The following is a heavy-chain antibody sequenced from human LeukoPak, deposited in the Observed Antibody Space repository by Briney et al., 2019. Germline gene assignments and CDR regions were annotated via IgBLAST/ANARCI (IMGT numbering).Heavy chain of an antibody. Sequence: PGGSLRLSCAASGFTFDEYGMNWVRQAPGKGLEWVSGINWNGGNKGYVDFVKGRFTISRDNAKNSLYLQMNSLRADDTALYYCASGRDGIFVYWGQGTLVTVSS. CDR2: INWNGGNK. V-gene: IGHV3-20*04. J-gene: IGHJ4*02. CDR1: GFTFDEYG. D-gene: IGHD1-14*01. CDR3: ASGRDGIFVY.